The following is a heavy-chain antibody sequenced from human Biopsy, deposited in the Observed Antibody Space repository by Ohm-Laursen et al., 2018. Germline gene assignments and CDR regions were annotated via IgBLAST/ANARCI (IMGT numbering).Heavy chain of an antibody. V-gene: IGHV1-69*04. Sequence: SVKVSCKASGGTFTRYAMHWVRQAPGQGLEWMGRIISVYDIANYAQKFQGRVTITADKSTSTAYMELRNLRSEDTAVYYCARTLVDCTSGTCYDVGDGMDVWGQGTTVIVSS. CDR1: GGTFTRYA. J-gene: IGHJ6*02. D-gene: IGHD2-15*01. CDR3: ARTLVDCTSGTCYDVGDGMDV. CDR2: IISVYDIA.